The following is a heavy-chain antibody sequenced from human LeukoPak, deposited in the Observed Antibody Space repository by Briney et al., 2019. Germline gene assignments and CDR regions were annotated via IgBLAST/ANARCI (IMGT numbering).Heavy chain of an antibody. J-gene: IGHJ4*02. Sequence: SETLSLTCAVYGGSFSGYYWSWIRQPPGKGLEWIGEINHSGSTNYNPSLKSRVTISVDTSKNQYSLKLSSVTAADTAVYYCARDGVAGGFDYWGQGTLVTVSS. CDR1: GGSFSGYY. D-gene: IGHD6-19*01. CDR3: ARDGVAGGFDY. V-gene: IGHV4-34*01. CDR2: INHSGST.